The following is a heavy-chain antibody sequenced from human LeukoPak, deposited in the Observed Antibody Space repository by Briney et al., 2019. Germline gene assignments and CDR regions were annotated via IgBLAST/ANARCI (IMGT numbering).Heavy chain of an antibody. CDR2: IYYGGGT. D-gene: IGHD6-13*01. CDR3: ARHAGGIAAAGTRPFDY. Sequence: SETLSLTCTVSGASFSSSPYYWGWIRQPPGKGLEWIGSIYYGGGTYYNPSLKSRVTMSVDTSKKQFSLKLSSVTAADTAVYYCARHAGGIAAAGTRPFDYWGQGTLVTVSS. J-gene: IGHJ4*02. V-gene: IGHV4-39*01. CDR1: GASFSSSPYY.